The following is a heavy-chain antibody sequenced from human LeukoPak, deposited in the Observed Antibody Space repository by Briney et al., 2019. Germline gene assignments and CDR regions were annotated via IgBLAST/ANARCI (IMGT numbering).Heavy chain of an antibody. CDR1: GGSISSYY. CDR3: ARGGTVVTKDIFDY. CDR2: IYSSGST. V-gene: IGHV4-4*07. Sequence: PSETLSLTCTVSGGSISSYYWSWIRQPAGKGLEWIGRIYSSGSTNYNPSLKSRVTMSVDTSKNQFSLKLSSVTAADTAEYYCARGGTVVTKDIFDYWGQGTLVTVSS. D-gene: IGHD4-23*01. J-gene: IGHJ4*02.